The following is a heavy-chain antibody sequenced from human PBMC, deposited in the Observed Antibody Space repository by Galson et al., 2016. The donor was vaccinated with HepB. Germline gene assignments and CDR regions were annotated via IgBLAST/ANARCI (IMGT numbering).Heavy chain of an antibody. D-gene: IGHD3-22*01. J-gene: IGHJ4*02. CDR2: LYSGGGT. CDR1: GFIFSTYA. Sequence: SLRLSCAGSGFIFSTYAMHWVRQTPGKGLEWVSALYSGGGTYYADSVRRRFTISRDKSKNTVYLKMKSLRAEDTAVYYCARLVHYDTSGSYYWGQGTLVTVSS. V-gene: IGHV3-53*01. CDR3: ARLVHYDTSGSYY.